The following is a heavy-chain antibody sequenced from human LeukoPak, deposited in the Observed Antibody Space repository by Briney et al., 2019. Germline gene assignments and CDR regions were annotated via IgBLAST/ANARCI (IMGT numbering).Heavy chain of an antibody. V-gene: IGHV3-74*03. Sequence: GGALRLSCAASGFTFSRACMHWVRQARGKGLVWGSRISDDGSITTYADSVQGRFTISRDNAKSTVFLQMNSLSVEDTDVYFCVRRYYQYNVYDRHFDFWGQGILVTVSS. CDR2: ISDDGSIT. CDR3: VRRYYQYNVYDRHFDF. D-gene: IGHD5/OR15-5a*01. J-gene: IGHJ4*02. CDR1: GFTFSRAC.